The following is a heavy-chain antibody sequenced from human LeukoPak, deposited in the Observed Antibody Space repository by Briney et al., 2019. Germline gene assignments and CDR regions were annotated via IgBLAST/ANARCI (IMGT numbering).Heavy chain of an antibody. J-gene: IGHJ4*02. CDR3: AREGETGASYYFDY. CDR1: GYTFTGYY. V-gene: IGHV1-2*02. D-gene: IGHD7-27*01. Sequence: ASVKVSCKASGYTFTGYYMHWVRQAPGQGLEWMGWINPNSGGTNYAQKFQGRVTMTRDTSISTAYMELSRLRSDDTAVYYCAREGETGASYYFDYWGQGTLVTVSS. CDR2: INPNSGGT.